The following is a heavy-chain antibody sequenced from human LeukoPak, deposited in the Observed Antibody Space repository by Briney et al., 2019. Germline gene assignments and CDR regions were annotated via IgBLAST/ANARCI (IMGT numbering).Heavy chain of an antibody. CDR3: ASGDDYSNSDFDY. CDR1: GGTFSSYA. V-gene: IGHV1-69*04. Sequence: GASVKVSCKASGGTFSSYAISWVRQAPGQGLEWMGRIIPILGIANYAQKFQGRVTITADKSTSTAYMELSSLRSEDTAVYYCASGDDYSNSDFDYWGQGTLVTVSS. D-gene: IGHD4-11*01. J-gene: IGHJ4*02. CDR2: IIPILGIA.